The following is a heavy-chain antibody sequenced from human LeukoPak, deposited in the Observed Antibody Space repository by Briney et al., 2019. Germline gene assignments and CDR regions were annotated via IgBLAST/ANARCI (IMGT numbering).Heavy chain of an antibody. D-gene: IGHD6-19*01. CDR2: IRFDGTIK. CDR3: CGYSSGWYCDH. CDR1: GFTFSSYG. J-gene: IGHJ4*02. Sequence: PGGSLRLSCAASGFTFSSYGMHWVRQAPGKGLEWVAYIRFDGTIKYYGDFVKGRFIISRQNSRNTLQLQMNSLRVEDTAVYNCCGYSSGWYCDHWGQGTLVTVSS. V-gene: IGHV3-30*02.